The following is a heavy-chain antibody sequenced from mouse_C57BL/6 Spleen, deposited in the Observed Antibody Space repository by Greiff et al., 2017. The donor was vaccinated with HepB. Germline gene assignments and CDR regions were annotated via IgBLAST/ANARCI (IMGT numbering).Heavy chain of an antibody. CDR3: ARVLYVYYAMDY. D-gene: IGHD2-12*01. CDR2: ISSGSSTI. J-gene: IGHJ4*01. Sequence: EVKLVESGGGLVKPGGSLKLSCAASGFTFSDYGMHWVRQAPEKGLEWVAYISSGSSTIYYAATVKGRFTISRDNAKNTLFLQMTSLRSEDTAMYYCARVLYVYYAMDYWGQGTSVTVSS. V-gene: IGHV5-17*01. CDR1: GFTFSDYG.